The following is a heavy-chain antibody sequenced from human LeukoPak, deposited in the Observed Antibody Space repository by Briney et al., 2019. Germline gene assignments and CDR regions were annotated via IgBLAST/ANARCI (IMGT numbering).Heavy chain of an antibody. CDR3: ARDLYCSSTSCEGAPYYFDY. D-gene: IGHD2-2*01. J-gene: IGHJ4*02. CDR2: TYYRSKWYN. CDR1: GDSVSSNSAA. Sequence: SQTLSLTCAISGDSVSSNSAAWNWIRQSPSRGLEWLGRTYYRSKWYNDYAVSVKSRITINPDTSKNQFSLQLNSVTPEDTAVYYCARDLYCSSTSCEGAPYYFDYWGQGTLVTVSS. V-gene: IGHV6-1*01.